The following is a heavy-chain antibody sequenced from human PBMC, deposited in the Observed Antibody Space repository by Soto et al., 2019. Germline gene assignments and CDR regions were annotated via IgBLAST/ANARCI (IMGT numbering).Heavy chain of an antibody. D-gene: IGHD1-1*01. Sequence: ASVKVSCKASGYTFTSYAMHWVRQAPGQRLEWMGWINAGNGNTKYSQKFQGRVTITRDTSASTAYVELSSLRSEDTAVYYCARDQNRPRGTIIHWFDPWGQGTLVTVSS. J-gene: IGHJ5*02. V-gene: IGHV1-3*01. CDR3: ARDQNRPRGTIIHWFDP. CDR1: GYTFTSYA. CDR2: INAGNGNT.